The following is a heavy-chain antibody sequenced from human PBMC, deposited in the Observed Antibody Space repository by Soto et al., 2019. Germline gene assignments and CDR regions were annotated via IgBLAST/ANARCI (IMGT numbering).Heavy chain of an antibody. J-gene: IGHJ4*02. CDR1: GFNFANYA. D-gene: IGHD3-22*01. CDR2: IRGETNGGTA. V-gene: IGHV3-49*04. CDR3: TRYYYESSGYYVY. Sequence: PGGSLRLSCTGSGFNFANYALTWVRQAPGKGLEWVGFIRGETNGGTADYAASLKGRITISRDDSKSIAYLENNSLQTEDTAVYYCTRYYYESSGYYVYWGQGALVTVSS.